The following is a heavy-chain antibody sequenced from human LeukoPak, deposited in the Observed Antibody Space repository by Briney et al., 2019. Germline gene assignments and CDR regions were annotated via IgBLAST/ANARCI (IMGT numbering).Heavy chain of an antibody. D-gene: IGHD3-9*01. V-gene: IGHV4-34*01. CDR3: ARGVPYYDILTGYSIFDY. Sequence: SETLSLTCAVYGGSFSGYYWSWIRQPPGKGLEWIGGINHSGSTNYNPSLKSRVTISVDTSKNQFSLKLSSVTAADTAVYYCARGVPYYDILTGYSIFDYWGQGTLVTVSS. J-gene: IGHJ4*02. CDR2: INHSGST. CDR1: GGSFSGYY.